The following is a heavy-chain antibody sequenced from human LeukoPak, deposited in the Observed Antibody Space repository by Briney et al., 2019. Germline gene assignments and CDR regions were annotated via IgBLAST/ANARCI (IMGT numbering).Heavy chain of an antibody. CDR2: IYHSGST. V-gene: IGHV4-38-2*02. J-gene: IGHJ5*02. D-gene: IGHD3-10*01. CDR3: ARTEGVYYGSGSYYNPTVDNWFDP. CDR1: GYSXSXXYY. Sequence: XXXCTXXGYSXSXXYYWGXXXQPXXKGXXXXGXIYHSGSTNYNPSLKSRVTISVDTSKNQFSLKLSSVTAADTAVYYCARTEGVYYGSGSYYNPTVDNWFDPWGQGTLVTVSS.